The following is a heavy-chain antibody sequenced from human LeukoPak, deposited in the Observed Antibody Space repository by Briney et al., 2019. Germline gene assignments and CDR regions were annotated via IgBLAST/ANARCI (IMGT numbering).Heavy chain of an antibody. V-gene: IGHV4-31*03. Sequence: PSQTLSLTCTVSGGSISSGGHYWSWIRQHPGKGLEWIGYIYYSGSTYYNPSLKSRVTISVDTSKNQFSLKLSSVTAADTAVYYCARDQLAMVRGAKYGMDVWGKGTTVTVSS. J-gene: IGHJ6*04. CDR2: IYYSGST. CDR3: ARDQLAMVRGAKYGMDV. D-gene: IGHD3-10*01. CDR1: GGSISSGGHY.